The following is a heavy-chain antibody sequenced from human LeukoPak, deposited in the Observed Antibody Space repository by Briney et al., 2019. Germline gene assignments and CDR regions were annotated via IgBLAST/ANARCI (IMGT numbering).Heavy chain of an antibody. CDR1: GGSISSGSYY. V-gene: IGHV4-61*01. CDR2: IYYSGST. CDR3: ARGYYGSGSYPKFDY. Sequence: PSQTLSLTGTVSGGSISSGSYYWSWIRQPPGKGLEWIGYIYYSGSTNYNPSLKSRVTISVDTSKNQFSLKLSSATAADTAVYYCARGYYGSGSYPKFDYWGQGTLVTVSS. D-gene: IGHD3-10*01. J-gene: IGHJ4*02.